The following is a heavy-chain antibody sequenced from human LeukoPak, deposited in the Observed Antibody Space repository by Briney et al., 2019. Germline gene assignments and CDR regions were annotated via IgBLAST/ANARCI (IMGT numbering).Heavy chain of an antibody. J-gene: IGHJ4*02. D-gene: IGHD1-26*01. V-gene: IGHV3-64*04. Sequence: GGSLRLSCAASGFTFSSYSMNWVRQAPGKGLEYVSGINNDGGSSHYADSVKGRFTISRDNSKNTLYLQMNSLRAEDTAVYYCARSSGSYLYFDNWGQGTLVTVSS. CDR3: ARSSGSYLYFDN. CDR2: INNDGGSS. CDR1: GFTFSSYS.